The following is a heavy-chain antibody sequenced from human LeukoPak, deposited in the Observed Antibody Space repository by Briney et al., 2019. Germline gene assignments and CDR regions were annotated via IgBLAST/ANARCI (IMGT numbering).Heavy chain of an antibody. V-gene: IGHV3-49*04. Sequence: GGSLRLSCTASGFTFCDYAMSWVRQAPGKGLEWVGFIRNKAYGGTTEYAASVKGRFTISRDDSKSIAYLQMNSLKTEDRALYYCARARLVGYCTSTSCYGGSYFDYWGQGTLVTVSS. CDR3: ARARLVGYCTSTSCYGGSYFDY. CDR2: IRNKAYGGTT. D-gene: IGHD2-2*01. J-gene: IGHJ4*02. CDR1: GFTFCDYA.